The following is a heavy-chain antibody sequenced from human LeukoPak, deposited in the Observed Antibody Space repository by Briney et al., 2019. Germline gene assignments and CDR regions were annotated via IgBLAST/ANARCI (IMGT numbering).Heavy chain of an antibody. V-gene: IGHV1-18*01. J-gene: IGHJ4*02. Sequence: ASVKVSCKASGYTFTSYGISGVRQAPGQGLEWMGWISAYNGNTNYAQKLQGRVTMTTDTSTSTAYMELRSLRSDDTAVYYCARMGGYYDILTGYYPPLYYFDYWGQGTLVTVSS. D-gene: IGHD3-9*01. CDR1: GYTFTSYG. CDR2: ISAYNGNT. CDR3: ARMGGYYDILTGYYPPLYYFDY.